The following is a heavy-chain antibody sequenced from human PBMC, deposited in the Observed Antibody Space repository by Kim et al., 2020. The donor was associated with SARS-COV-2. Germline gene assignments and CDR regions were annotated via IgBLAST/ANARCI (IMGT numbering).Heavy chain of an antibody. Sequence: SETLSLTCAVYGGSFSGYYWSWIRQPPGKGLEWIGEINHSGSTNYNPSLKSRVTISVDTSKNQFSLKLSSVTAADTAVYYCARGEIRGVIIRVPYYYYGMDVWGQGTTVTVSS. D-gene: IGHD3-10*01. CDR3: ARGEIRGVIIRVPYYYYGMDV. CDR2: INHSGST. V-gene: IGHV4-34*01. CDR1: GGSFSGYY. J-gene: IGHJ6*02.